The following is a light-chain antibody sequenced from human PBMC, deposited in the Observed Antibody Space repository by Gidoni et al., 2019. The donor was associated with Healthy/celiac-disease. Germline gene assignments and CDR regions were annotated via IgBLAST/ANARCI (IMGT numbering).Light chain of an antibody. V-gene: IGKV1-39*01. CDR3: RRSYSTVT. J-gene: IGKJ3*01. CDR1: QSIRSY. CDR2: AAS. Sequence: DIQMTQSPSSLSASVGDRVTITGRASQSIRSYLYWYQQEPGKAPKLLISAASSLRSGVPSRFSGSGSESAFTLTISSLQHVEFETCYCRRSYSTVTFGRGTKVDIK.